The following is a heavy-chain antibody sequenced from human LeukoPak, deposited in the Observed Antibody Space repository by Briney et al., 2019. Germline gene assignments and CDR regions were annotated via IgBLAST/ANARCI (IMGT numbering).Heavy chain of an antibody. CDR3: AKDRLGALYYYDSSGYYRFDY. CDR2: INNDGSST. D-gene: IGHD3-22*01. J-gene: IGHJ4*01. CDR1: GFNFSSYW. V-gene: IGHV3-74*01. Sequence: GGSLRLSCEASGFNFSSYWMHWVRQAPGKGLLWVSRINNDGSSTREADSVKGRITISRDNAKNTLYLQMNSLRAEDTAVYYCAKDRLGALYYYDSSGYYRFDYWGQGTLVTVSS.